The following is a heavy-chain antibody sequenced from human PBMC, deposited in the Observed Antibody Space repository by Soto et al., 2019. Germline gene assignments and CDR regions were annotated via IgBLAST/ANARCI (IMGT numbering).Heavy chain of an antibody. J-gene: IGHJ4*02. D-gene: IGHD5-12*01. CDR1: GGSISSSSYY. V-gene: IGHV4-39*01. CDR2: IYYSGST. Sequence: QLQLQESGPGLVKPSETLSLTCTVSGGSISSSSYYWGWIRQPPGKGLEWIGSIYYSGSTYYNPSLKSRVTISVDTSKNQFSLKLSSVTAADTAVYYCATRGYSGYAGVYYFDYWGQGTLVTVSS. CDR3: ATRGYSGYAGVYYFDY.